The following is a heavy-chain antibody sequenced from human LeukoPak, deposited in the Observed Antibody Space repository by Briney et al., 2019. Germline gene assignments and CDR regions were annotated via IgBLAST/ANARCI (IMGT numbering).Heavy chain of an antibody. CDR3: ARVETYYDFWSGYYY. Sequence: GGSLRLSCAASGFTVSSNYMSWVRQAPGKGLEWVSVIYSGGSTYYADSVKGRFTISRDNSKNTLYLQMNSLRAEDTAVYYCARVETYYDFWSGYYYWGQGTMVTVSS. V-gene: IGHV3-53*01. D-gene: IGHD3-3*01. CDR1: GFTVSSNY. J-gene: IGHJ3*01. CDR2: IYSGGST.